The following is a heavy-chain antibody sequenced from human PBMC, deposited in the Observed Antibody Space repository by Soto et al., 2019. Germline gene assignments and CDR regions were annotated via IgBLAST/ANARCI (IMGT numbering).Heavy chain of an antibody. D-gene: IGHD3-9*01. V-gene: IGHV1-58*02. Sequence: SVKVSCKASGFTFTSSAMQWVRQARGQRLEWIGWIVVGSGNTNYAQKFQERVTITRDMSTSTAYMELSSLRSEDTAVYYCAANTPSYDILTGYYKPPNYWGQGTLVTVSS. CDR1: GFTFTSSA. CDR2: IVVGSGNT. CDR3: AANTPSYDILTGYYKPPNY. J-gene: IGHJ4*02.